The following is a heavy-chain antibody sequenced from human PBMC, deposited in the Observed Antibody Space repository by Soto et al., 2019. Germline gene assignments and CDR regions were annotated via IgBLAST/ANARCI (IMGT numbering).Heavy chain of an antibody. V-gene: IGHV3-7*03. CDR2: INQDGSEE. CDR3: AKDPIFLSSSSPYNWFDP. D-gene: IGHD6-6*01. CDR1: GFTFSSYW. Sequence: GGSLRLSCAASGFTFSSYWMSWFRQAPWKGLEWVANINQDGSEEYYVDSVKGRFTISRDNSKNTLYLQMNSLRAEDTAVYYCAKDPIFLSSSSPYNWFDPWGQGTLVTVSS. J-gene: IGHJ5*02.